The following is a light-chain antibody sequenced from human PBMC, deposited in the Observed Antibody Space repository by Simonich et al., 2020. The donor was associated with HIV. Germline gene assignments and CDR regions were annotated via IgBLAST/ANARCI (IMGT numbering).Light chain of an antibody. J-gene: IGLJ3*02. CDR1: SGYSDYK. V-gene: IGLV9-49*01. CDR2: VGTGGSVG. CDR3: GADHGSGSNFVWV. Sequence: QPVLTQPPSASASLGASVTLTCTLSSGYSDYKVDGYQQRPGKGPRFVMRVGTGGSVGSKWDGIPDRFSVLGAGLNPYLTIKNIQEEDESDYHCGADHGSGSNFVWVFGGGTKLTVL.